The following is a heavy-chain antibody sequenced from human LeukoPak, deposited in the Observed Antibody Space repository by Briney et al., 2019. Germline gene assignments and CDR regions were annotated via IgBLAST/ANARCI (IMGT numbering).Heavy chain of an antibody. V-gene: IGHV3-23*01. CDR1: GFTFSSYA. J-gene: IGHJ4*02. D-gene: IGHD3-3*01. CDR2: ISGSGGST. Sequence: GGSLRLSCAASGFTFSSYAMSWVRQAPGKGLEWVSDISGSGGSTYYADSVKGRFTISRDNSKNTLYLQMNSLRAEDTAVYYCAKTIGGPVLEWLLGLIIDYWGQGTLVTVSS. CDR3: AKTIGGPVLEWLLGLIIDY.